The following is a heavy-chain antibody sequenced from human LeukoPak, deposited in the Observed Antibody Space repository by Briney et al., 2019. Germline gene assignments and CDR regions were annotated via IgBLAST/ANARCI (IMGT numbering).Heavy chain of an antibody. V-gene: IGHV1-46*01. J-gene: IGHJ5*02. CDR2: INPSGGST. CDR3: ARDYVDTAMVTWFDP. CDR1: EYTFTGYY. Sequence: ASVKVSCKASEYTFTGYYMHWVRQAPGQGLEWMGIINPSGGSTSYAQKFQGRVTMTRDTSTSTVYMELSSLRSEDTAVYYCARDYVDTAMVTWFDPWGQGTLVTVSS. D-gene: IGHD5-18*01.